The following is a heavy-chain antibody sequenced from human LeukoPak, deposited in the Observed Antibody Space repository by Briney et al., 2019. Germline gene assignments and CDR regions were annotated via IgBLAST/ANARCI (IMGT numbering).Heavy chain of an antibody. J-gene: IGHJ6*03. D-gene: IGHD6-6*01. V-gene: IGHV1-69*01. CDR1: GGTFSSYA. Sequence: SVKVSCKASGGTFSSYAISWVRQAPGQGLEWMGGIIPIFGIANYAQKFQGRVTITADESTSTAYMELSSLRSEDTAVYYCARDGLEDSYYYYMDVWGKGTTVTVSS. CDR3: ARDGLEDSYYYYMDV. CDR2: IIPIFGIA.